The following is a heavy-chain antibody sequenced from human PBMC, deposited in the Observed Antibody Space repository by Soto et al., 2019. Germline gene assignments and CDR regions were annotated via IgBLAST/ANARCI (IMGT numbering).Heavy chain of an antibody. Sequence: NPSETLSLTCTISGSSFGTNYWSWIRQAPGKGLEWIGYTYHTGSTKYNPSLKSRATISVDTSKNQFSLTLNSAAAADTAVYYCATDSAGRGPFDPWGQGILVTVSS. J-gene: IGHJ5*02. CDR2: TYHTGST. CDR1: GSSFGTNY. V-gene: IGHV4-59*13. D-gene: IGHD3-10*01. CDR3: ATDSAGRGPFDP.